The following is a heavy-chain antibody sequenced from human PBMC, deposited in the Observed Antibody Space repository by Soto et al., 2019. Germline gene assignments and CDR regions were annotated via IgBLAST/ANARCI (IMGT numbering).Heavy chain of an antibody. D-gene: IGHD3-22*01. J-gene: IGHJ6*02. CDR3: ARSITMIVVVITGSGMDA. CDR2: INPSGGST. CDR1: GYTFTSYY. V-gene: IGHV1-46*01. Sequence: ASVKVSCKASGYTFTSYYMHWVRQAPGQGLEWMGIINPSGGSTSYAQKFQGRVTMTRDTSTSTVYMELSSLRSEDTAVYYCARSITMIVVVITGSGMDAWGQGTTVTVSS.